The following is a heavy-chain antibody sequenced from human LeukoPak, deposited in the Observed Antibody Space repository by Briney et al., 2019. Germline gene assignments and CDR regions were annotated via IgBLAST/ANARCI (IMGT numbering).Heavy chain of an antibody. CDR3: ARASTLDQYYYDSSGYYPPGYYFDY. D-gene: IGHD3-22*01. V-gene: IGHV4-59*01. CDR1: GGSLSSYY. CDR2: IYYSGST. Sequence: SETLSLTCTVSGGSLSSYYWSWIRQPPGKGLEWIGYIYYSGSTNYNPSLKSRVTISVDTSKNQFSLKLSSVTAADTAVYYCARASTLDQYYYDSSGYYPPGYYFDYWGQGTLVTVSS. J-gene: IGHJ4*02.